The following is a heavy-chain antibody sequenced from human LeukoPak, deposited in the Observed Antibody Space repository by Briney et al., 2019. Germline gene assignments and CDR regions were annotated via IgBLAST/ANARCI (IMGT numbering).Heavy chain of an antibody. J-gene: IGHJ4*02. D-gene: IGHD6-19*01. CDR1: GGSFSGYY. V-gene: IGHV4-34*01. CDR3: ARGGQQWLALDY. Sequence: PSETLSLTCAVYGGSFSGYYWSWIRQPPGKGLEWIGEINHSGSTNYNPSLKSRVTISVDTSKNQFSLKLSSVTAADTAVYYCARGGQQWLALDYWGQGTLVTVSS. CDR2: INHSGST.